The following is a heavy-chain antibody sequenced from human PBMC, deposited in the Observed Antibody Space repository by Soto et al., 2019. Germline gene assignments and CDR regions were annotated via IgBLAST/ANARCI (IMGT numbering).Heavy chain of an antibody. CDR1: GGSISSGGYY. J-gene: IGHJ6*03. CDR2: IYYSGST. Sequence: QVQLQESGPGLVKPSQTLSLTCTVSGGSISSGGYYWSWIRQHPGKGLEWIGYIYYSGSTYYNPYLKSRVTISVDTSKNQFSLKLSAVTAADTAVYYCARDPAYNWNPYYYYMDVWGKGTTVTVSS. CDR3: ARDPAYNWNPYYYYMDV. D-gene: IGHD1-20*01. V-gene: IGHV4-31*03.